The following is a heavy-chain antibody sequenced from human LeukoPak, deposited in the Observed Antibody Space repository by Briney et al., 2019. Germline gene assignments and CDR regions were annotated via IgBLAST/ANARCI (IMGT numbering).Heavy chain of an antibody. CDR2: IIPIFGTA. J-gene: IGHJ4*02. CDR3: ARDGYYGSGSPDY. CDR1: GGTFSSYA. D-gene: IGHD3-10*01. Sequence: SVKVSCKASGGTFSSYAISWVRQAPGPGLEWMGGIIPIFGTANYAQKFQGRVTITADKSTSTAYMELSSLRSEDTAVYYCARDGYYGSGSPDYWGQGTLVTVSS. V-gene: IGHV1-69*06.